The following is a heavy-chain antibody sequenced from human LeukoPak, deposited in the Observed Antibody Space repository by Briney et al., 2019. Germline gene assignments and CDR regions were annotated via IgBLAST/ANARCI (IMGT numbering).Heavy chain of an antibody. CDR1: EYSFTNYW. CDR3: ARRRYYYGSGSLYYYFDY. Sequence: GESLKISCTGSEYSFTNYWIGWVRQMPGKGLECMGIIYPGDSDTRYSPSFQGQVTISADKSISTAYLQWSSLKASDTAMYYCARRRYYYGSGSLYYYFDYWGQGTLVTVSS. V-gene: IGHV5-51*01. J-gene: IGHJ4*02. D-gene: IGHD3-10*01. CDR2: IYPGDSDT.